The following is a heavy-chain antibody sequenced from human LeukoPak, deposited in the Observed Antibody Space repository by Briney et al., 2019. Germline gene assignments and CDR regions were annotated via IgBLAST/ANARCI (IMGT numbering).Heavy chain of an antibody. Sequence: PGGSLRLSCAASGFTFSSFWMSWVRQAPGKGLEWVANINQHGGTEKYVDSVKGRFTISRDNAKNSMHLQMNSLRAEDTAVYYCARTDPTSYGYFDYWGQGTLVTVSS. CDR2: INQHGGTE. CDR1: GFTFSSFW. J-gene: IGHJ4*02. CDR3: ARTDPTSYGYFDY. D-gene: IGHD3-10*01. V-gene: IGHV3-7*01.